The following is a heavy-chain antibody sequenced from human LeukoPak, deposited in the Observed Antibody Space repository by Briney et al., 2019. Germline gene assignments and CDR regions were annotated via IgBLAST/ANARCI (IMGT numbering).Heavy chain of an antibody. V-gene: IGHV4-30-4*01. J-gene: IGHJ4*02. Sequence: KPSETLSLTCTVSGDSTSNGDYYWSWIRQPPGKGLEWIGYIHYRGSTFYNPSLKSRVTMSVDTSKNQFSLKLSSVTAADTAVYYCARDRSRPNPFFDSWGQGTLVTVSS. CDR2: IHYRGST. CDR1: GDSTSNGDYY. CDR3: ARDRSRPNPFFDS. D-gene: IGHD6-13*01.